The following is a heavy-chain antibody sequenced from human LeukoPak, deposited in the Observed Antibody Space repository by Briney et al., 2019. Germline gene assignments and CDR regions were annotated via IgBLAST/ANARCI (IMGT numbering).Heavy chain of an antibody. V-gene: IGHV1-69*04. CDR2: IIPILGMA. Sequence: SVKVSCKASGGTFSSYAISWVRQAPGQGLEWMGRIIPILGMANYAQKFQGRVTITADKSTSTAYMELSSLRSEDTAVYYCARFFDSSSLYYFDYWGQGTLVTVSS. D-gene: IGHD6-13*01. CDR1: GGTFSSYA. CDR3: ARFFDSSSLYYFDY. J-gene: IGHJ4*02.